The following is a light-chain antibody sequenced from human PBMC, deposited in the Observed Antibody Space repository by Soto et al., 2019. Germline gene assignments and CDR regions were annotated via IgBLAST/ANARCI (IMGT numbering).Light chain of an antibody. CDR1: QVIHDN. V-gene: IGKV1-9*01. J-gene: IGKJ4*01. CDR3: QQRNSYPVT. CDR2: AAS. Sequence: DIQLTQSPSVLSASVGDRVTITCRASQVIHDNLGWYQQKSGKAPKLLIYAASTLQSGVPSRFSGSGSGTEFTLTISSLQPEDFATYYCQQRNSYPVTFGGGTKVDIK.